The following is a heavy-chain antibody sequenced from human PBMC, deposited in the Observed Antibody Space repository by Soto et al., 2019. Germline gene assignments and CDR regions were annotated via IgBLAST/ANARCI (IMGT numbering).Heavy chain of an antibody. J-gene: IGHJ4*02. Sequence: GGSLRLSCAASGFTFSSYAMKWVRQAPGKGLEWVSGISYGGGSTNYADSVKGRFTISRDNSKNTLYLQMNSLRGEDTAVYYCAKGESYYYDSSGYWNYWGQGTLVTVSS. V-gene: IGHV3-23*01. D-gene: IGHD3-22*01. CDR3: AKGESYYYDSSGYWNY. CDR2: ISYGGGST. CDR1: GFTFSSYA.